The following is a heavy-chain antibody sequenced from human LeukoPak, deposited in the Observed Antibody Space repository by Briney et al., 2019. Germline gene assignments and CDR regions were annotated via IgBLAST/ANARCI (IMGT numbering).Heavy chain of an antibody. D-gene: IGHD3-22*01. CDR1: GGSISSGGYY. Sequence: SETLSLTCTVSGGSISSGGYYWSWIRQHPGKGLEWIGYIYYSGSTYYNPSLKSRVTISVDTSKNQFPLKLSSVTAADTAVYYCARADYDSSGYYFDYWGQGTLVTVSS. CDR2: IYYSGST. V-gene: IGHV4-31*03. CDR3: ARADYDSSGYYFDY. J-gene: IGHJ4*02.